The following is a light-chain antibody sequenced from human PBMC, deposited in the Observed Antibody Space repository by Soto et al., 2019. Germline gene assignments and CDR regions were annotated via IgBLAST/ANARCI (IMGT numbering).Light chain of an antibody. CDR2: AAS. V-gene: IGKV1-8*01. CDR3: QQYYSYPIT. J-gene: IGKJ5*01. CDR1: QGISSY. Sequence: AIRITQSPSSFSASTGDRVTIPCRASQGISSYLAWYQQKPGKAPKLLIYAASTLQSGVPSRFSGSGSGTDFTLTISCLQSEDFATYYCQQYYSYPITFGQGTRLEIK.